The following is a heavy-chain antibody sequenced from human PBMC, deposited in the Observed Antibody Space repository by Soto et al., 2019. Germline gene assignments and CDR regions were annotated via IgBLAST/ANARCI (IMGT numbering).Heavy chain of an antibody. V-gene: IGHV4-34*01. CDR2: INHSGST. J-gene: IGHJ5*02. D-gene: IGHD3-22*01. CDR3: ARGRVEPLIVVVTRNWFDP. Sequence: SETLSLTCAVYGGSFSGYYWSWIRQPPGKGLEWIGEINHSGSTNYNPSLKSRVTISVDTSKNQFSLKLSSVTAADTAVYYCARGRVEPLIVVVTRNWFDPWGQGTLVTVSS. CDR1: GGSFSGYY.